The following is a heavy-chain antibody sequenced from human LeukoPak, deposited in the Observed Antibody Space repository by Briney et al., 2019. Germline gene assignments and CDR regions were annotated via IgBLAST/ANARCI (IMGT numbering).Heavy chain of an antibody. CDR2: IKSKTDGGTT. CDR3: TTDPPPHIVVVTAIR. CDR1: GFTFSNAW. Sequence: GGSLRLSCAASGFTFSNAWMSWVRQAPGKGLEWVGRIKSKTDGGTTDYAAPVKGRFTISRDDSKNTLYLQMNSLKTEDTAVYYCTTDPPPHIVVVTAIRWGQGTLVTVSS. D-gene: IGHD2-21*02. V-gene: IGHV3-15*01. J-gene: IGHJ4*02.